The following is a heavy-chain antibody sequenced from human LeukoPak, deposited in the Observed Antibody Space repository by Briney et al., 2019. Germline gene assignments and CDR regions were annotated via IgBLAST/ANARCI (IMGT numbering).Heavy chain of an antibody. CDR3: ARVQLEHFYYYYYMDV. Sequence: GGPLRLSCAASGFTFSSYWMHWVRHAPGKGLVWVSRINSDGSSTIYADSVKGRFTISRDNAKNTLYLQMNSLRAEDTAVYYSARVQLEHFYYYYYMDVWGKGTTVTVSS. V-gene: IGHV3-74*01. D-gene: IGHD1-1*01. CDR1: GFTFSSYW. CDR2: INSDGSST. J-gene: IGHJ6*03.